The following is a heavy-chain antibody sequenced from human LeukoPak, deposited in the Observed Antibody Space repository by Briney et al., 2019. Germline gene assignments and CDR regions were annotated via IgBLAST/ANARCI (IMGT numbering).Heavy chain of an antibody. V-gene: IGHV6-1*01. CDR3: ARVYCSSTSCSNWFDP. CDR1: GDTVSSNSAA. CDR2: TYYRSKWYN. J-gene: IGHJ5*02. D-gene: IGHD2-2*01. Sequence: ASQTLSLTCAISGDTVSSNSAAWNWNTQSPSRGLEWLGRTYYRSKWYNDYAVSVQSRITINPDTSKTQFSPQLNSVPPEDTAVYYCARVYCSSTSCSNWFDPWGEGTLVTVSS.